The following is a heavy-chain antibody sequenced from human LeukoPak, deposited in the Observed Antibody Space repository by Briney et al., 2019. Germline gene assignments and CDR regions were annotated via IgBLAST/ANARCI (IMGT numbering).Heavy chain of an antibody. V-gene: IGHV1-2*02. Sequence: ASVKVSCKASGYTFTGYDIHCVRQAPGQGLEWMGGIKPYSGGTKYAQKFQGRVTMTRDTSINTVYMEVSSLGSEDTAVYYCAREISGSYYYWGQGTLVTVSS. J-gene: IGHJ4*02. CDR2: IKPYSGGT. CDR3: AREISGSYYY. CDR1: GYTFTGYD. D-gene: IGHD1-26*01.